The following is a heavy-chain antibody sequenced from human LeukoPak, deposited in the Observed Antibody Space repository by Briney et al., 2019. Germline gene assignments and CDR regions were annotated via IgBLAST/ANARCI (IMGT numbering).Heavy chain of an antibody. CDR3: ARVRHSVGAHCCSLAFDI. J-gene: IGHJ3*02. V-gene: IGHV4-59*01. Sequence: SETLSLTCTVSGGSISSYYWSWLRQPPGKGLEWIGYIYYSGSTNYNPSLKSRVTISVDTSKNQFSLKLSSVTAADTAVYYCARVRHSVGAHCCSLAFDIWGQGTMVTVSS. CDR2: IYYSGST. D-gene: IGHD1-26*01. CDR1: GGSISSYY.